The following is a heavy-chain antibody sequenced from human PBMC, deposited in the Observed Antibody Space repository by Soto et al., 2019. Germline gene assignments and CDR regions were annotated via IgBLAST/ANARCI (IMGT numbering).Heavy chain of an antibody. V-gene: IGHV4-39*01. CDR1: GGSIGTSAYY. CDR3: SRRAPEGFDP. CDR2: INHSENT. J-gene: IGHJ5*02. Sequence: LSLTCAVSGGSIGTSAYYWGWIRQAPGKGLEWIGSINHSENTYLSPSLKDRVTMSVDTSKNSFSLKLRSATAADTGLYYCSRRAPEGFDPWGQGTLVTSPQ.